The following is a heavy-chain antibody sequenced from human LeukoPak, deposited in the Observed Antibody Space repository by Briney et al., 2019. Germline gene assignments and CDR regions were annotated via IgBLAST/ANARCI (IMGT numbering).Heavy chain of an antibody. CDR1: GYTFTKYG. Sequence: AAVTVSCKAAGYTFTKYGISWVRQAPGQGLEWMGWISGYNGNTNYAQQFLGRVTMTKYTPTSTAYMELKSLTSDDTAVYYCARDSSGWSQGVDSWGQGTLVTVSS. D-gene: IGHD6-19*01. CDR2: ISGYNGNT. CDR3: ARDSSGWSQGVDS. J-gene: IGHJ4*02. V-gene: IGHV1-18*01.